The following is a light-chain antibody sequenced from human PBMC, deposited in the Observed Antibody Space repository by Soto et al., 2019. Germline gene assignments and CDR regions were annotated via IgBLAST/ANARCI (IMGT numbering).Light chain of an antibody. Sequence: QSALTQPPCASGSPGQSVTISWAGTSSDVGGYNFVSWYQQHPGKAPKLIIYEVTKRPSGVPDRFSGSKSGNTASLTVSGLQAEDEADYYWSSYAGTNYYVFAPGTKVNVL. J-gene: IGLJ1*01. CDR3: SSYAGTNYYV. V-gene: IGLV2-8*01. CDR1: SSDVGGYNF. CDR2: EVT.